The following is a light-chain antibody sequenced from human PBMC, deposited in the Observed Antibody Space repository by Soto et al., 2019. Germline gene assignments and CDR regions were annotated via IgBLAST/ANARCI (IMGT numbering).Light chain of an antibody. J-gene: IGKJ5*01. CDR3: QQYHSYSVT. V-gene: IGKV1-5*03. CDR1: QSISSW. CDR2: KAS. Sequence: MQMTQFSSTLVASLLDLVTIPCLASQSISSWLAWYQQKPGKAPKLLIYKASSLESGVPSRFSGSGSGTEFTLTLSSLQLCDFATYYCQQYHSYSVTFGQGTRLEIK.